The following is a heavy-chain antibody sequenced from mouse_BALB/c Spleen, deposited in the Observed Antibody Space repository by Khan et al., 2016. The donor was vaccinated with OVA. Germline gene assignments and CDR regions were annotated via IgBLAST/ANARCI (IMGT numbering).Heavy chain of an antibody. J-gene: IGHJ4*01. CDR2: IWGGGST. V-gene: IGHV2-6-5*01. Sequence: QVQLKQSGPGLVAPSQSLSITCTVSGFSLTDYGVSWIRQPPGKGLEWLGVIWGGGSTYYNSVLKSRLSISKDNSKSQVFLKMNSLQTDDTAMYYCAKGLWSYYFALDYWGQGTPVTVSS. CDR1: GFSLTDYG. D-gene: IGHD3-1*01. CDR3: AKGLWSYYFALDY.